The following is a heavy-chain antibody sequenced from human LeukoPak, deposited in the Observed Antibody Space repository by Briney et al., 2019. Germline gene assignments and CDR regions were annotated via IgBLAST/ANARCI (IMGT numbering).Heavy chain of an antibody. D-gene: IGHD6-19*01. V-gene: IGHV3-30*18. CDR1: GFTFSSYG. CDR2: ISYDGSNE. CDR3: AKERVADYYYYYGMDV. J-gene: IGHJ6*02. Sequence: PGRSLRLSCAASGFTFSSYGMHWVRQAPGKGLEWVALISYDGSNEYYGDSLKGRFTISRDNSKNTLYLQMNSLRAEDTAVYYCAKERVADYYYYYGMDVWGQGTTVTVSS.